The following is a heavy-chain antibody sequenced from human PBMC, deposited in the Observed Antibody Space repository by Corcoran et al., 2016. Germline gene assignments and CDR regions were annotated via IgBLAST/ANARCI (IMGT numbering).Heavy chain of an antibody. CDR3: ARGHSISP. V-gene: IGHV4-38-2*02. J-gene: IGHJ5*02. CDR2: IYHSGST. CDR1: GYSISSGYY. Sequence: QVQLQESGPGLVKASETLSLICTVSGYSISSGYYWGWIRQPPGKGLEWIGSIYHSGSTNYKPSLKSRVTISVDTSKNQFSLKLTSVTAADTAVYYCARGHSISPWGQGTLVTVSS. D-gene: IGHD6-6*01.